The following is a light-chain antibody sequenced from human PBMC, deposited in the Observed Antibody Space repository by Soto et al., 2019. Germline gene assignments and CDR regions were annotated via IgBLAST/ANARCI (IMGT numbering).Light chain of an antibody. CDR3: GSYAASYIVV. CDR2: DVS. J-gene: IGLJ1*01. CDR1: SSDVGGYNY. Sequence: QSALTQPRSVSGSPGQSVTISCTGTSSDVGGYNYVSWYQQHPGKAPKLMIYDVSKRPSGVPDRSSGSKSGNTASLTISGLRAEDEADYYGGSYAASYIVVFGTGTKLTV. V-gene: IGLV2-11*01.